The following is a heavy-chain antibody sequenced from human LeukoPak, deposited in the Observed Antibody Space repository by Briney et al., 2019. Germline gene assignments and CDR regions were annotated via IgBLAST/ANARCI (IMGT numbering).Heavy chain of an antibody. CDR3: AREGGFYRSLDY. Sequence: SETLSLTCGVSGGFVSSTNWWTWVRQPPGKGLEWIGEVQLDGRTNYNPSLESRLTMSVDLSENHISLKLASVTAADTAGYYCAREGGFYRSLDYSGQGILVTVSS. V-gene: IGHV4-4*02. J-gene: IGHJ4*02. CDR2: VQLDGRT. D-gene: IGHD3-3*01. CDR1: GGFVSSTNW.